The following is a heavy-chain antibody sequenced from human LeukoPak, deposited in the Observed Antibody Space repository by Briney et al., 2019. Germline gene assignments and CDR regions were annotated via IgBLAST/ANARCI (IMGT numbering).Heavy chain of an antibody. V-gene: IGHV5-51*01. CDR1: GYSFTNYW. Sequence: GESLKISCKGSGYSFTNYWIGWVRQMPGKGLEWMGIIDPGDSDTRYSPSFQGQVTISADKSISTASLQWSSLKASDTAMYYCARLHLTASLAAVYFDYWGQGTLVTVSS. CDR3: ARLHLTASLAAVYFDY. D-gene: IGHD2-21*02. J-gene: IGHJ4*02. CDR2: IDPGDSDT.